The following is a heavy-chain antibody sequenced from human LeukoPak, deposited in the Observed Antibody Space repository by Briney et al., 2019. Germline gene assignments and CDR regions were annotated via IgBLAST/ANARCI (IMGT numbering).Heavy chain of an antibody. CDR2: IIPIFGTA. V-gene: IGHV1-69*13. D-gene: IGHD3-10*01. J-gene: IGHJ4*02. CDR3: ARCHYGSGSYYTPYFDY. Sequence: ASVKVSCKASGGTFSSYAISWVRQAPGQGLEWMGGIIPIFGTANYEQKFQGSVTITADESTSTASMELSSLRSEDTAVYYCARCHYGSGSYYTPYFDYWGQGTLVTVSS. CDR1: GGTFSSYA.